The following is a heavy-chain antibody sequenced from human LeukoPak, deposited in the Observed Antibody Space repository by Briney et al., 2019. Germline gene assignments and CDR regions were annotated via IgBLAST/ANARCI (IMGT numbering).Heavy chain of an antibody. J-gene: IGHJ4*02. D-gene: IGHD3-22*01. CDR1: GFTFSDYY. Sequence: GGSLRLSCAASGFTFSDYYMSWIRQAPGKGLEWVSYISSSSSYTNYADSVKGRFTISRDNAKNSLYLQMNSLRAEDTAVYYCARTYYYDSSGYYPDAVDYWGQGTLVTVSS. V-gene: IGHV3-11*06. CDR3: ARTYYYDSSGYYPDAVDY. CDR2: ISSSSSYT.